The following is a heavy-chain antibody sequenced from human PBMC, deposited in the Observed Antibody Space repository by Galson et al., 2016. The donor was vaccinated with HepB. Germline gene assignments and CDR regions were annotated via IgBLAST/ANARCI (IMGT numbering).Heavy chain of an antibody. V-gene: IGHV6-1*01. Sequence: CAISGDSVSNKNVAWNWIRQSPSRGLEWLGGTYSKSKWHYDYADSVKSRITINPDTSKNQFSLQLSSVTPEDTAVYYCARAATASRSGWRTLAPRFYYNGMDVWGPGTLVTVSS. J-gene: IGHJ6*02. CDR2: TYSKSKWHY. CDR1: GDSVSNKNVA. CDR3: ARAATASRSGWRTLAPRFYYNGMDV. D-gene: IGHD6-19*01.